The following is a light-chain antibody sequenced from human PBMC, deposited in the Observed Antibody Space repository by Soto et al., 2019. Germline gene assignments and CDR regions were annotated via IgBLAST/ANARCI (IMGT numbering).Light chain of an antibody. Sequence: SVLTQPASVSGSPGQSITISCTGTSSDVGGYNYVSWYQQHPGEVPKLIIFNVNSRPSGVSNRFSGSKSGNTASLTISGLQAEDEADYYCSSFTSSTTYVFGTGTKVTVL. CDR3: SSFTSSTTYV. CDR1: SSDVGGYNY. J-gene: IGLJ1*01. CDR2: NVN. V-gene: IGLV2-14*01.